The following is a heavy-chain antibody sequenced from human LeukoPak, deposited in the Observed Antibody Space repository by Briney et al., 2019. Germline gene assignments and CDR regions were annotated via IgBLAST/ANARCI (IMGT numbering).Heavy chain of an antibody. CDR2: ISGSGGST. Sequence: GGSLRLSCVASGFTFSSYAMSWVRQAPGKGLEWVSSISGSGGSTYYADSVKGRFTISRDNSKNTLYLQVNTLRAEDTAVYYCAKGLYGSGSYRDAFDIWGQGTMVTVSS. CDR3: AKGLYGSGSYRDAFDI. CDR1: GFTFSSYA. V-gene: IGHV3-23*01. D-gene: IGHD3-10*01. J-gene: IGHJ3*02.